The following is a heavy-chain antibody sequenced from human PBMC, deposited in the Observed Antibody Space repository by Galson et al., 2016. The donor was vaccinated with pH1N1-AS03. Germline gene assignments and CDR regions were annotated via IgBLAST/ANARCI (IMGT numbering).Heavy chain of an antibody. V-gene: IGHV1-69*05. CDR1: GLTFSSYA. CDR2: VKGVFRTT. D-gene: IGHD3-9*01. Sequence: CKASGLTFSSYAISWVRQAPGQGLEWMGGVKGVFRTTNYAQKFQGRITITMDQSTGTAYTEVSSLRAEDTAVYYCATAGNYLDIRRFDYWGQGTPVTVFS. CDR3: ATAGNYLDIRRFDY. J-gene: IGHJ4*02.